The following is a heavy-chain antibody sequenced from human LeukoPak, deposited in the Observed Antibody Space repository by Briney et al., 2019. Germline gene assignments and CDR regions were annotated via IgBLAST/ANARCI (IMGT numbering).Heavy chain of an antibody. CDR3: ARGSGSLPNFDY. J-gene: IGHJ4*02. D-gene: IGHD1-26*01. CDR1: GGTFSSYA. CDR2: IIPIFGTA. V-gene: IGHV1-69*01. Sequence: ASVTVSCKASGGTFSSYAISWVRQAPGQGLEWMGGIIPIFGTANYAQKFQGRVTITADESTSTAYMELSSLRSEDTAVYYCARGSGSLPNFDYWGQGTLVTVSS.